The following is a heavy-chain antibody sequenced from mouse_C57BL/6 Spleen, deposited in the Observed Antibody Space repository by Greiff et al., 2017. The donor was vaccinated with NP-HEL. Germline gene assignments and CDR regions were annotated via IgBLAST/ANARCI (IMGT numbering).Heavy chain of an antibody. V-gene: IGHV1-63*01. CDR1: GYTFTNYW. CDR3: ARRDSYHAMDY. Sequence: VKLMESGAELVRPGTSVKMSCKASGYTFTNYWIGWAKQRPGHGLEWIGDIYPGGGYTNYNEKFKGKATLTADKSSSTAYMQFSSLTSEDSAIYYCARRDSYHAMDYWGQGTSVTVSS. J-gene: IGHJ4*01. CDR2: IYPGGGYT.